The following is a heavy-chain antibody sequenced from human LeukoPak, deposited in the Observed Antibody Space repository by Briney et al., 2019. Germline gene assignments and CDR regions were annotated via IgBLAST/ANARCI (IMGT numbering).Heavy chain of an antibody. CDR1: GITVSDNY. CDR2: IYSGGTT. D-gene: IGHD4-23*01. V-gene: IGHV3-53*04. Sequence: GGSLRLSCAASGITVSDNYMAWVRQAPGKGLEWVSVIYSGGTTYYTASVKGRFTISRHNSKNTVSLQMNSLRAEDTAIYYCARDARGNLDYWGQGTLVTVSS. J-gene: IGHJ4*02. CDR3: ARDARGNLDY.